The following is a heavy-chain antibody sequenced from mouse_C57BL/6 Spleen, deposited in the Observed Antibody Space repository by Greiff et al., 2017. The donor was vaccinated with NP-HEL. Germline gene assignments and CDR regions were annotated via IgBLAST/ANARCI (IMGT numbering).Heavy chain of an antibody. CDR2: IRNKANGYTT. J-gene: IGHJ4*01. Sequence: EVHLVESGGGLVQPGGSLSLSCAASGFTFTDYYMSWVRQPPGKALEWLGFIRNKANGYTTEYSASVKGRFTISRDNSQSILYLQMNALRAEDSATYYCARSPYDNPYAMDYWGQGTSVTVSS. V-gene: IGHV7-3*01. CDR3: ARSPYDNPYAMDY. D-gene: IGHD2-3*01. CDR1: GFTFTDYY.